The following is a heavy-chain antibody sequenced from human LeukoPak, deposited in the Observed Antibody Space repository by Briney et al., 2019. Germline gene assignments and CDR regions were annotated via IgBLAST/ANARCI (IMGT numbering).Heavy chain of an antibody. Sequence: TSSETLSLTCTVSGGSISSYYWSWIRQPAGKGLEWIGRIYTSGSTNYNPSLKSRVTMSVDTSKNQFSLKLRSVTAADTAVYYCASIAAAATILGGFDYGMDVWGQGTTVTVSS. V-gene: IGHV4-4*07. J-gene: IGHJ6*02. CDR3: ASIAAAATILGGFDYGMDV. CDR1: GGSISSYY. D-gene: IGHD6-13*01. CDR2: IYTSGST.